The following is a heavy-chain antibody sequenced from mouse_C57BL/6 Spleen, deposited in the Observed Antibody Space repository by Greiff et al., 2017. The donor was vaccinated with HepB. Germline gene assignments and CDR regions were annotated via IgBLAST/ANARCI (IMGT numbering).Heavy chain of an antibody. Sequence: QVQLQQSGAELARPGASVKLSCKASGYTFTSYGISWVKQRTGQGLEWIGEIYPRSGNTYYTEKFKGKATLTADKSSSTAYMELRSLTSEDSAVYFCARSPTGTVYAMDYWGQGTSVTVSS. CDR1: GYTFTSYG. CDR2: IYPRSGNT. V-gene: IGHV1-81*01. J-gene: IGHJ4*01. CDR3: ARSPTGTVYAMDY. D-gene: IGHD4-1*01.